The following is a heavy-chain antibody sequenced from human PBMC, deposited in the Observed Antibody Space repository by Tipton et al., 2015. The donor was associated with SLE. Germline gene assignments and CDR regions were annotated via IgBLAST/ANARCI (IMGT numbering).Heavy chain of an antibody. CDR2: INYNGDKR. Sequence: SLRLSCAASGFTFDEYAMSWVRQAPGKGLEWVSAINYNGDKRDYLDSVKGRFTISRDSAEKSLYLEMNNLRAEDTALYYCARDYVRARGVLGYWGQGTLVIVSS. CDR3: ARDYVRARGVLGY. V-gene: IGHV3-20*04. D-gene: IGHD3-10*01. CDR1: GFTFDEYA. J-gene: IGHJ4*02.